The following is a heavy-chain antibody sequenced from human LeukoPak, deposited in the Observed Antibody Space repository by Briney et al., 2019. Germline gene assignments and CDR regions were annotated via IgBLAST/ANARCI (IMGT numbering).Heavy chain of an antibody. V-gene: IGHV3-21*01. CDR1: GFTFSSYS. CDR3: ARDRYVGATTAGDSDS. J-gene: IGHJ4*02. D-gene: IGHD1-26*01. Sequence: GGSLRLSCAASGFTFSSYSMSWVRQAPGKGLEWVSSISSSSSYIYYADSVKGRFTISRDNAENSLYLQMNSLRAEDTAVYYCARDRYVGATTAGDSDSWGQGTLVTVSS. CDR2: ISSSSSYI.